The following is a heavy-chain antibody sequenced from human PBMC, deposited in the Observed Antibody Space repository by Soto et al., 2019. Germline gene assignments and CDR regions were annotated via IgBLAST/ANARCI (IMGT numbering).Heavy chain of an antibody. V-gene: IGHV3-30*13. CDR2: ISYAGSFV. D-gene: IGHD1-26*01. Sequence: GVSLRLSCVVSGLTFSDYGFHFVRQAQGKALDWVAAISYAGSFVYYADSVRGRFTISRDNSRNSLDLQMNTLRHEDTAVYYRAKERGSNRNFAMDVWGQGTSVTVSS. CDR3: AKERGSNRNFAMDV. J-gene: IGHJ6*02. CDR1: GLTFSDYG.